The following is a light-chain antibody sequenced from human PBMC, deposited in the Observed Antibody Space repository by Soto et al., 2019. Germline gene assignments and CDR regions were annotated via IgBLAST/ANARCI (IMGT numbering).Light chain of an antibody. CDR1: QSVSSY. CDR2: DAS. V-gene: IGKV3-11*01. J-gene: IGKJ1*01. Sequence: EMVLTQSPATLSFSPGEGVTLSCRASQSVSSYLAWYQQKPGQAPRLLIYDASNRATGVPARFNGSGSGTDFTLTISSLEPEDFAVYYCQQRSSWPPTFGRGTKVEFK. CDR3: QQRSSWPPT.